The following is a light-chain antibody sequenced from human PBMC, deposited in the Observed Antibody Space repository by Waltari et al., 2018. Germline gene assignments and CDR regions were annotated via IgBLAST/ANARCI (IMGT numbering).Light chain of an antibody. J-gene: IGKJ3*01. CDR2: DAS. Sequence: DIQMTQSPSSLSASVGDRVTITCQASQDISNYSNWYQQKPGKAPKLLIYDASNLETGVPSRFSGSGSGTDFTFTISSLQPEDIATYYCQQYDNLPRFGPGTKVDIK. V-gene: IGKV1-33*01. CDR1: QDISNY. CDR3: QQYDNLPR.